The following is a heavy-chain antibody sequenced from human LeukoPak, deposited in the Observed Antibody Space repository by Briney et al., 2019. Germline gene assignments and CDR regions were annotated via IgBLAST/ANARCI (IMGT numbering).Heavy chain of an antibody. CDR1: GYNFATNW. Sequence: GESLKISCKGSGYNFATNWIGWVRQMPGKGLELMGMIYPGDSDTRYSPSFQGQVTISVDKSINTAYLQWSSLKASDTAMYFCARPTYSTNWDYWGQGTLVTVSS. CDR2: IYPGDSDT. V-gene: IGHV5-51*01. D-gene: IGHD6-13*01. J-gene: IGHJ4*02. CDR3: ARPTYSTNWDY.